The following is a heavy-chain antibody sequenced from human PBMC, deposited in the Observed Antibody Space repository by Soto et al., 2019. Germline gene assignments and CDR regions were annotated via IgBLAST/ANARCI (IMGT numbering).Heavy chain of an antibody. D-gene: IGHD1-26*01. CDR3: AKEGGSPSRAFDI. V-gene: IGHV3-23*01. J-gene: IGHJ3*02. CDR1: GFTFSSYA. CDR2: ISGSVGGT. Sequence: EVQLLESGGGLVQPGGSLRLSCAASGFTFSSYAMSWVRQAPGKGLEWVSAISGSVGGTYYADTVESRFTISRDNSKNTLYLQMTSLRDEDTAVYYCAKEGGSPSRAFDIWGQGTMVTVSS.